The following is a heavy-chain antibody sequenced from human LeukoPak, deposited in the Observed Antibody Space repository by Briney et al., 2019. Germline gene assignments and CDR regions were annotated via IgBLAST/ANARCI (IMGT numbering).Heavy chain of an antibody. CDR2: ISSSSSTI. CDR1: GFTFSSYS. Sequence: PGGSLRLSCAASGFTFSSYSMNWVRQAPGKGLEWVSYISSSSSTIYYADSVKGRFTISRDNAKNSLYLQMNSLRAEDTAVYYCARVELGYCSSTSCYSAFDIWGQGTMVTVSS. D-gene: IGHD2-2*02. CDR3: ARVELGYCSSTSCYSAFDI. J-gene: IGHJ3*02. V-gene: IGHV3-48*04.